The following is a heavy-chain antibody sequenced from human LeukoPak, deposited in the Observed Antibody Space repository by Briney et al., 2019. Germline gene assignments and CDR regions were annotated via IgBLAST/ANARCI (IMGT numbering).Heavy chain of an antibody. CDR3: ARAPGPGSWYSSGGDWFDP. J-gene: IGHJ5*02. D-gene: IGHD6-13*01. CDR1: GYTFTSYD. CDR2: MNPNSGNT. V-gene: IGHV1-8*03. Sequence: ASVKVSCKASGYTFTSYDINWVRQATGQGLEWMGWMNPNSGNTGYAQKFQGRVTITRNTSISTAYMELSSLRSEDTAVYYCARAPGPGSWYSSGGDWFDPWGQGTLVTVSS.